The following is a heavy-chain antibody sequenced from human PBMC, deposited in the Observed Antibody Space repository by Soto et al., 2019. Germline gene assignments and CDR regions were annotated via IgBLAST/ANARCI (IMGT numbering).Heavy chain of an antibody. Sequence: EVQLVESGGGLVQPGGSLRLYCAVSGFSFSSAWMTWIRQAPGKGLERVAIMNEDGSERYYVDSVKGRFTISRDNAKNALFLQMNSLRVEDTAVYFCARDRAYRRFDYWGQGSLVTVSS. CDR2: MNEDGSER. J-gene: IGHJ4*02. CDR1: GFSFSSAW. D-gene: IGHD4-4*01. CDR3: ARDRAYRRFDY. V-gene: IGHV3-7*03.